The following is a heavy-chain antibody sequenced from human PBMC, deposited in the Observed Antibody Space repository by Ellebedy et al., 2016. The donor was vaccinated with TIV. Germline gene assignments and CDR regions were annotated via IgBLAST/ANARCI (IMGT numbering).Heavy chain of an antibody. CDR2: ISSSSSYI. CDR3: ARGSRVGLLWFGELLPQDGMDV. Sequence: GESLKISXAASGFTFSSYSMNWVRQAPGKGLEWVSSISSSSSYIYYADSVKGRFTISRDNAKNSLYLQMNSLRAEDTAVYYCARGSRVGLLWFGELLPQDGMDVWGQGTTVTVSS. D-gene: IGHD3-10*01. V-gene: IGHV3-21*01. J-gene: IGHJ6*02. CDR1: GFTFSSYS.